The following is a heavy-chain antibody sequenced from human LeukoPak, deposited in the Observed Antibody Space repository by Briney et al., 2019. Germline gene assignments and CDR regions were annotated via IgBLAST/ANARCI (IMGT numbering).Heavy chain of an antibody. D-gene: IGHD2-2*01. J-gene: IGHJ4*02. Sequence: ASVTVSCKASGYTFTSYYLHWMRQPHAPGLDYMGRMNTISGGTVYAQKFQGRVTMTRATYITTAYMDLTRLTSNAADVYYCASYCSSTSCYSDYWGQGTLVTVSS. V-gene: IGHV1-2*05. CDR1: GYTFTSYY. CDR3: ASYCSSTSCYSDY. CDR2: MNTISGGT.